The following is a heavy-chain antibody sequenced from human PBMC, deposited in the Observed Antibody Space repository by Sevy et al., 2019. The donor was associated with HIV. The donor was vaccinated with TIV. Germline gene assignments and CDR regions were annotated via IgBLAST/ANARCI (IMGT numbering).Heavy chain of an antibody. Sequence: GGSLRLSCAASGFTFSSYAMHWVRQAPGKGLEWVAVISYDGSNKYYADSVKGRFTISRDNSKNTLYLQMNSLRAEDTAVYYCARDLNALSGDYDSSGYYGPLDYWGQGTLVTVSS. J-gene: IGHJ4*02. V-gene: IGHV3-30-3*01. CDR3: ARDLNALSGDYDSSGYYGPLDY. D-gene: IGHD3-22*01. CDR2: ISYDGSNK. CDR1: GFTFSSYA.